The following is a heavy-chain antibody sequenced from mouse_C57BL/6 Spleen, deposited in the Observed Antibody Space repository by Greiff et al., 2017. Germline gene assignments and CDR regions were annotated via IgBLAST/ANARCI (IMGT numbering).Heavy chain of an antibody. V-gene: IGHV5-9-1*02. CDR2: ISSGGDYI. CDR1: GFTFSSYA. Sequence: EVHLVESGEGLVKPGGSLKLSCAASGFTFSSYAMSWVRQTPEKRLEWVAYISSGGDYIYYADTVKGRFTITRDNARNTLYLQMSSLKSEDTAMYYCTRDRLLRYAMDYWGQGTSVTVSS. J-gene: IGHJ4*01. D-gene: IGHD1-1*01. CDR3: TRDRLLRYAMDY.